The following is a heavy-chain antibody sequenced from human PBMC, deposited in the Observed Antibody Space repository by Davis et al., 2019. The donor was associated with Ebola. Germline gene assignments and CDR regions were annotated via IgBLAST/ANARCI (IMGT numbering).Heavy chain of an antibody. D-gene: IGHD6-13*01. Sequence: GGSLRLSCEASGFTFSSYGMHWVRQAPGKGLEWVAFIRYDGGHKFYADSVKGRFTISRDNSKGTLYVQMNSLRVEDAAVYYCAKDPESNSWYGNWYFDLWGRGTLVTVSS. CDR2: IRYDGGHK. CDR1: GFTFSSYG. J-gene: IGHJ2*01. CDR3: AKDPESNSWYGNWYFDL. V-gene: IGHV3-30*02.